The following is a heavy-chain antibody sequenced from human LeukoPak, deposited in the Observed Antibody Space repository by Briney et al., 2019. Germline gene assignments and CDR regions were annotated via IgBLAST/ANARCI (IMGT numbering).Heavy chain of an antibody. CDR3: ARDKDRRLVGYFDY. D-gene: IGHD2-8*02. V-gene: IGHV3-48*03. Sequence: GVSLRLSCSASGFSFSNYEMNWVRQAPGKGLEGVAYITNGGATKYYADSVKGRFTISRDDATNSLYLQMNSLRVDDTAVYYCARDKDRRLVGYFDYWGQGTLVTVS. CDR2: ITNGGATK. J-gene: IGHJ4*02. CDR1: GFSFSNYE.